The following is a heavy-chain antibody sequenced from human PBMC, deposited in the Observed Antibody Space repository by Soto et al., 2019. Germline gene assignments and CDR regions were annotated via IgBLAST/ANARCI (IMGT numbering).Heavy chain of an antibody. Sequence: SETLSLTCTVSGDAVNSGSYYWSWIRQPPGKGLEWIGNFHNRGSTNHNPSPKSRVTISVDTSKNQFSLKLTSVTTADTAVYYCARTNSLGQWAAWYWGQGTLVTVSS. CDR2: FHNRGST. J-gene: IGHJ4*02. CDR3: ARTNSLGQWAAWY. D-gene: IGHD1-26*01. CDR1: GDAVNSGSYY. V-gene: IGHV4-61*01.